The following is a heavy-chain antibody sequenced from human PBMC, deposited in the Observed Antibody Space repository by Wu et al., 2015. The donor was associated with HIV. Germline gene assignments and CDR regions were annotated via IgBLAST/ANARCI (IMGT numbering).Heavy chain of an antibody. J-gene: IGHJ4*02. D-gene: IGHD6-13*01. Sequence: QVQLVQSGAEVKKPGASVRVSCKASGYSFTSYGITWVRQAPGQGLEWMGWISPYNGHTNYAQKLQGRVNMTTDTSASTAYMDLRSLRSDDTAVYYCARRGQQPGDYWGQGTLVTVSS. V-gene: IGHV1-18*01. CDR3: ARRGQQPGDY. CDR1: GYSFTSYG. CDR2: ISPYNGHT.